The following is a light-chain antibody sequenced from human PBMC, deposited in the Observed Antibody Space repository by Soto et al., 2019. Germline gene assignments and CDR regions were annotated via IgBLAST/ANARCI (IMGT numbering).Light chain of an antibody. CDR1: SSDVGGYNF. J-gene: IGLJ2*01. Sequence: QSVLTQPASVSGSPGQSITISCTGTSSDVGGYNFVSWYQQHPGKAPKLMIFEVNNRPSGVSNRFSGSKSGNTAPLTISGLQAEDEADYYCSSWTSSTTQVLGGGTKVTVL. CDR3: SSWTSSTTQV. CDR2: EVN. V-gene: IGLV2-14*01.